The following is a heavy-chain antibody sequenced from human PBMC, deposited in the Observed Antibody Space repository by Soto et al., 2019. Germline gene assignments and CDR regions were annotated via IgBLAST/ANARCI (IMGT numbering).Heavy chain of an antibody. V-gene: IGHV3-30*18. CDR1: GFTFSSYA. Sequence: GGSLRLSCAASGFTFSSYAMHWVRQAPGKGLEWVAAISYDGPNQYYGDSVKGRFTISRDNSRNMLYLQMGSLRDEDTALYYCAEVEERWDLTLHYDSWGQGTLVTVSS. D-gene: IGHD1-26*01. CDR2: ISYDGPNQ. CDR3: AEVEERWDLTLHYDS. J-gene: IGHJ4*02.